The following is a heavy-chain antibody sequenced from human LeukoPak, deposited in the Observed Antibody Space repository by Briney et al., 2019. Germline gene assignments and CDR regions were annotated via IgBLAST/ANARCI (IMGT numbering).Heavy chain of an antibody. Sequence: PSETLSPTCTVSGGSISSHYWSWIRQPPGKGLEWIGYIYYSGSTNYNPSLKSRVTISVDTSKNQFSLKLSSVTAADTAVYYCARAAGYSYGYVADYWGQGTLVTVSS. CDR3: ARAAGYSYGYVADY. D-gene: IGHD5-18*01. V-gene: IGHV4-59*11. J-gene: IGHJ4*02. CDR1: GGSISSHY. CDR2: IYYSGST.